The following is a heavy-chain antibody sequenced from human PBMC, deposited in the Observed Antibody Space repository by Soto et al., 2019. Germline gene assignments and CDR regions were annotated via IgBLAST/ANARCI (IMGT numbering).Heavy chain of an antibody. CDR2: IIPIFGTA. CDR1: GYTFTSYD. J-gene: IGHJ4*02. V-gene: IGHV1-69*13. Sequence: SVKVSCKASGYTFTSYDINWVRQATGQGLKWMGGIIPIFGTANYAQKFQGRVTITADESTSTAYIELSSLRSEDTAVYYCAREGTAGPKTYWGQGTLVTVSS. D-gene: IGHD6-13*01. CDR3: AREGTAGPKTY.